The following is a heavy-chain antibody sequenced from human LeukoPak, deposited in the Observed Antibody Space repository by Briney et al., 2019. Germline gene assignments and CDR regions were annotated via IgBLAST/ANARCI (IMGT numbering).Heavy chain of an antibody. V-gene: IGHV1-2*02. CDR2: INPNSGGT. Sequence: ASVKVSCKASGYTFTGYYMHWVRQAPGQGLEWMGWINPNSGGTNYAQKFQGRVTMTRHTSISTAYMELSRLRSDDTAVYYCARDTAMALPIDYWGQGTLVTVSS. CDR1: GYTFTGYY. D-gene: IGHD5-18*01. J-gene: IGHJ4*02. CDR3: ARDTAMALPIDY.